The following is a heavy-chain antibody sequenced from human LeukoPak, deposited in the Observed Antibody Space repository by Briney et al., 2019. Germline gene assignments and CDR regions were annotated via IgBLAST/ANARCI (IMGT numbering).Heavy chain of an antibody. Sequence: SETLSLTCTVSGGSISSYYWSWIRQPPGKGLEWIGYIYYSGSTNYNPSLKSRVTISVDTSKNQFSLKLSSVTAADTAVYYCARHYGLYSSSWLDYWGQGTLITVSS. CDR3: ARHYGLYSSSWLDY. CDR1: GGSISSYY. J-gene: IGHJ4*02. CDR2: IYYSGST. V-gene: IGHV4-59*08. D-gene: IGHD6-13*01.